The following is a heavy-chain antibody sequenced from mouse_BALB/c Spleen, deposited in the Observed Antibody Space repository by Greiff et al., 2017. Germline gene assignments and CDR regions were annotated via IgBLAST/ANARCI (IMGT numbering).Heavy chain of an antibody. V-gene: IGHV2-9*02. J-gene: IGHJ4*01. CDR2: MWAGGST. CDR3: ARVNSVLGNYDMDY. CDR1: GFSLTSYG. D-gene: IGHD4-1*01. Sequence: VQLQQSGPGLVAPSQSLSITCTVSGFSLTSYGVHWVRQPPGKGLEWLGVMWAGGSTNYNSDLMSRLGISTDNSKSQVFLKINSLQTDDTAVYYCARVNSVLGNYDMDYWGEGTSVTVSS.